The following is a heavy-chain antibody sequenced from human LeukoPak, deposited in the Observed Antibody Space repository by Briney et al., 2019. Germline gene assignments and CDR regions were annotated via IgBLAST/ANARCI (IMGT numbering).Heavy chain of an antibody. CDR2: MYPGDSDT. V-gene: IGHV5-51*01. CDR1: GYSFTSYW. Sequence: GESLKISCKGSGYSFTSYWIGWVRQMPGKGLEWMGIMYPGDSDTTYSPSFQGQVTISADKSISTAYLQWSSLKASDTAMYYCARHNNYYDSSGYPFDAFDIWGQGTMVTVSS. J-gene: IGHJ3*02. D-gene: IGHD3-22*01. CDR3: ARHNNYYDSSGYPFDAFDI.